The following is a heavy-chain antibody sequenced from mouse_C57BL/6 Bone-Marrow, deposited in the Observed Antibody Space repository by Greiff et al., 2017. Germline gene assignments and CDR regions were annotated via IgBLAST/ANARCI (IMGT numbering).Heavy chain of an antibody. J-gene: IGHJ3*01. V-gene: IGHV1-82*01. Sequence: QVQLQQSGPELVKPGASVKISCKASGYAFSSSWMNWVKQRPGKGLEWIGRSYPGDGDTNYNGKFKGKATLTADKSSSTACMQLSSLTSEDSAVYFCARPRFAYWGQGTLVTVSA. CDR2: SYPGDGDT. CDR3: ARPRFAY. CDR1: GYAFSSSW.